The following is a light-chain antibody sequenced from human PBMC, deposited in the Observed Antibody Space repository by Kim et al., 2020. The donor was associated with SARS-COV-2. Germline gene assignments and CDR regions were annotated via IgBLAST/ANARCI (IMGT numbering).Light chain of an antibody. CDR3: ATWDASLSGPV. V-gene: IGLV1-47*01. Sequence: QSVLSQPPSASGTPGQRLIMSCSGSTSNIGSNYVYWYQHLPGAAPKLLIYWNDKRDSGVPARFSASKSGTSASLAISGLRSGDEADYYCATWDASLSGPVFGGGTQLTVL. CDR2: WND. CDR1: TSNIGSNY. J-gene: IGLJ3*02.